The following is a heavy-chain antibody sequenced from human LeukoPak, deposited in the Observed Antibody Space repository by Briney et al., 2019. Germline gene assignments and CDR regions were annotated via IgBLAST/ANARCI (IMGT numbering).Heavy chain of an antibody. D-gene: IGHD5-24*01. CDR2: IHYSGST. CDR1: GGSMYDYY. V-gene: IGHV4-59*12. CDR3: ARFMATEFDC. J-gene: IGHJ5*01. Sequence: SETLSLTCTVSGGSMYDYYWSWFRQPPGKGLEWIGYIHYSGSTNYNPSLKSRVTISIDTSKNQFSLKLISVTAADTAVYYRARFMATEFDCWGQGSLVTVSS.